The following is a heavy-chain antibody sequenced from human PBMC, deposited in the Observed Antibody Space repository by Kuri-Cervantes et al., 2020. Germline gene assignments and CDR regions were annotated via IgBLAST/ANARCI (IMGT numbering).Heavy chain of an antibody. CDR3: ARAGNPSWYFDL. Sequence: SETLSLTCAVSGYSISSGYYWGWIRQPPGKGLEWIGSIYHSGSTYYNPSLKSRVTISVDTSKNQFSLKLSSVTAADTAVYYCARAGNPSWYFDLWGRGTLVTVSS. V-gene: IGHV4-38-2*01. CDR1: GYSISSGYY. J-gene: IGHJ2*01. D-gene: IGHD4-23*01. CDR2: IYHSGST.